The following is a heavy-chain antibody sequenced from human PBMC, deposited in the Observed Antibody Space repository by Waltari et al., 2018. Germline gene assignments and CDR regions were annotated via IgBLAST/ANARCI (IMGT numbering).Heavy chain of an antibody. CDR3: ARGPGGYSGFFDY. V-gene: IGHV3-30*03. CDR1: GFSLSSYA. D-gene: IGHD5-12*01. CDR2: ISFDGSNK. J-gene: IGHJ4*02. Sequence: QVQLVESGVGVVQPGGSLRLSCAASGFSLSSYAIYWVRQAPGKGLEWVSLISFDGSNKNHADSVRGRFTISRDSSKVYLEMNSLRPEDTAIYYCARGPGGYSGFFDYWGQGILVTVSS.